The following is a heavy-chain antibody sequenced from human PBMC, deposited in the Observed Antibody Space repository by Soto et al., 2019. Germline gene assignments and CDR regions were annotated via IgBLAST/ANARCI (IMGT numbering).Heavy chain of an antibody. J-gene: IGHJ3*02. Sequence: GSLRLSCAASGFTFSNFWMHWVRQAPGKGLVWVSRINPDGTITNYADSVKGRFTSSRDNAKNTLYLQLNSLRAEDTAVYYCARANSGSSGAFDIWGQGTMVTVSS. CDR3: ARANSGSSGAFDI. CDR1: GFTFSNFW. D-gene: IGHD1-26*01. CDR2: INPDGTIT. V-gene: IGHV3-74*01.